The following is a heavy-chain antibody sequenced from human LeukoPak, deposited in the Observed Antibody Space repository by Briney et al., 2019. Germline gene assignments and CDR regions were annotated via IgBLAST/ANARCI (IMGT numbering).Heavy chain of an antibody. CDR2: INPNSGGT. V-gene: IGHV1-2*02. CDR1: GYTFTDYY. J-gene: IGHJ4*02. Sequence: ASVKVSCKASGYTFTDYYVHRVRQAPGQGLECMGWINPNSGGTNYVQKFQGRVTMTRDTSTSTAYMELSRLTADDTAFYYCARVVAATRIDYWGQGTLVTVSS. CDR3: ARVVAATRIDY. D-gene: IGHD2-15*01.